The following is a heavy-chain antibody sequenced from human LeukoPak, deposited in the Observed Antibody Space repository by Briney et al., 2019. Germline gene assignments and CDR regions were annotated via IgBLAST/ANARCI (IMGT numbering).Heavy chain of an antibody. CDR2: INHSGST. J-gene: IGHJ4*02. CDR3: ARGQWLRSSFDY. Sequence: SETLSLTCAVYGGSFSGYYWSWIRQPPGKGLEWIGEINHSGSTNYNPSLKSRVTISVDTSKNQSSLKLSSVTAADTAVYYCARGQWLRSSFDYWGQGTLVTVSS. V-gene: IGHV4-34*01. D-gene: IGHD5-12*01. CDR1: GGSFSGYY.